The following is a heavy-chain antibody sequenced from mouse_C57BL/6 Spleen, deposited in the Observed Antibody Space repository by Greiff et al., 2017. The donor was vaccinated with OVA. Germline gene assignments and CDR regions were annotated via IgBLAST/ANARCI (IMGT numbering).Heavy chain of an antibody. D-gene: IGHD1-1*01. CDR3: AASRRYSYYAMDY. Sequence: QVQLQQPGAELVKPGASVKVSCKASGFTFTSYWMHWVKQRPGQGLEWIGRIHPSDSDTNYNQKFKGKATLTVDKSSSTASMQLSSLTSEDSAVYYGAASRRYSYYAMDYWGQGTSVTVSS. V-gene: IGHV1-74*01. CDR2: IHPSDSDT. J-gene: IGHJ4*01. CDR1: GFTFTSYW.